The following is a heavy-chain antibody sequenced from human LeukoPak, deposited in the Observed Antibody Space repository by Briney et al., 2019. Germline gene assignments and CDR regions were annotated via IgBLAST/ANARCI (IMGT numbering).Heavy chain of an antibody. CDR2: IRSKANSYAT. CDR3: TRGPNPGAGGDY. D-gene: IGHD1-26*01. J-gene: IGHJ4*02. V-gene: IGHV3-73*01. Sequence: GGSLRLSCAASGFTFSGSAMHWVRQASGKGLEWVSRIRSKANSYATAYAASVKGRFTISRDDSKNTAYLQMNSLKTEDTAVYYCTRGPNPGAGGDYWGQGTLVTVSS. CDR1: GFTFSGSA.